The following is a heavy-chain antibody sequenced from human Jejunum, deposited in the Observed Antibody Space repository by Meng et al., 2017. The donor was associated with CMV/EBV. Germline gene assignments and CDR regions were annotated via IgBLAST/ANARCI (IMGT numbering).Heavy chain of an antibody. V-gene: IGHV1-3*01. CDR2: VNAGNGNT. CDR3: ARDGLNGRYFDY. J-gene: IGHJ4*02. Sequence: QVQLVQSGAEVKKPGASVQVSCKASGHPFSNYAMHWVRQAPGQRLEWMGLVNAGNGNTRYSQKFQGRVTISRDTSASTVYMELSSLTSEDTAVYYCARDGLNGRYFDYWGQGTLVTVSS. D-gene: IGHD2-8*01. CDR1: GHPFSNYA.